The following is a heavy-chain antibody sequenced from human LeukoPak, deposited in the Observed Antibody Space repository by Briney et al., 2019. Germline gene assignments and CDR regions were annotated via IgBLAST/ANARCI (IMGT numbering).Heavy chain of an antibody. CDR3: ARVIAVAGSTTDY. CDR1: GGSFSGYY. D-gene: IGHD6-19*01. V-gene: IGHV4-34*01. J-gene: IGHJ4*02. Sequence: SETLSLTCAVYGGSFSGYYWSWIRQPPGKGLEWIGSIYHSGSTYYNPSLKSRVTISVDTSKNQFSLKLSSVTAADTAVYYCARVIAVAGSTTDYWGQGTLVTVSS. CDR2: IYHSGST.